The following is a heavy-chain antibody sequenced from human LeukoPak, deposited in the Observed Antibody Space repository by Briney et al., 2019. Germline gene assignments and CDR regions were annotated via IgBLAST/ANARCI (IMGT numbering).Heavy chain of an antibody. Sequence: PGGSLRLSCAASGFTFSSYAMHWVRQAPGKGLEWVAIISYDGNNKYYADSVKGRFTISRDNSKNTLYLQMNSLRAEDTAVYYCAKDREMAPNYYFDYWGQGILVTVSS. J-gene: IGHJ4*02. CDR1: GFTFSSYA. CDR3: AKDREMAPNYYFDY. V-gene: IGHV3-30-3*01. D-gene: IGHD5-24*01. CDR2: ISYDGNNK.